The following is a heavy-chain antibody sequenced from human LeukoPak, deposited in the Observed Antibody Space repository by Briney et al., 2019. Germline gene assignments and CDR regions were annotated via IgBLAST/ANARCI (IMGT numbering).Heavy chain of an antibody. V-gene: IGHV4-39*01. D-gene: IGHD3-16*01. Sequence: SETLSLTCTVSSGSISGSSFYWGWIRQPPGKGLEWIGNIYYNGSTYYNPSLKNRVTISVDTSKNQFSLKLNSVTAADTAVYYCARPQYYYDYTIGYYVDYFDYWGQGTQVTVSP. CDR3: ARPQYYYDYTIGYYVDYFDY. CDR1: SGSISGSSFY. CDR2: IYYNGST. J-gene: IGHJ4*02.